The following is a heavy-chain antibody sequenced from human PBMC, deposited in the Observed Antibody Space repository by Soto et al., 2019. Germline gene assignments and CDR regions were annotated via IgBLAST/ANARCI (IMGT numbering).Heavy chain of an antibody. J-gene: IGHJ6*02. D-gene: IGHD3-3*01. Sequence: GESLKISWAASGFTFSDYYMSWIRQAPGKGLEWVSYISSSGSTIYYADSVKGRFTISRDNAKNSLYLQMNSLRAEDTAVYYCARVPYYDQPYYYGMDVWGQGTTFTVSS. CDR2: ISSSGSTI. CDR1: GFTFSDYY. CDR3: ARVPYYDQPYYYGMDV. V-gene: IGHV3-11*01.